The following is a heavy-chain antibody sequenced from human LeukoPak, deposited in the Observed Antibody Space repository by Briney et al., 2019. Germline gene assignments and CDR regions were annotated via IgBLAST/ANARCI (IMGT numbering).Heavy chain of an antibody. CDR3: ARGLPGEGTGY. Sequence: PGGSLRLSCAASGFTFSSYAMSWVRQAPGKGLEWVSAISGSGGSTYYADSVKGRFTISRDNSKNTLYPQMNSLRTEDTAVYYCARGLPGEGTGYWGQGTLVTVSS. J-gene: IGHJ4*02. V-gene: IGHV3-23*01. CDR2: ISGSGGST. CDR1: GFTFSSYA. D-gene: IGHD3-10*01.